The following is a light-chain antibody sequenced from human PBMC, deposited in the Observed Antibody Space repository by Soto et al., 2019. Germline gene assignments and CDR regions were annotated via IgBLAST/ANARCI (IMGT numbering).Light chain of an antibody. V-gene: IGKV3-11*01. CDR1: QSVSSH. Sequence: EIVLTQSPATLSLSPGERVTLSCRASQSVSSHLAWYQQKRGQAPRLLIYDASNRATGVPARFSGSGSGTDFTLTISSLEPEDFAVYYCQQRSNWPLTFGGGTKVEIK. J-gene: IGKJ4*01. CDR3: QQRSNWPLT. CDR2: DAS.